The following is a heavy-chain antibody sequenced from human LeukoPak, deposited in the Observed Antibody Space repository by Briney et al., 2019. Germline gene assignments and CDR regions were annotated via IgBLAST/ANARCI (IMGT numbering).Heavy chain of an antibody. J-gene: IGHJ4*02. Sequence: SETLSLTCTVSGGSISSGTYYWTWIRQPAGKGLEWIGRMSTSGNTNYNPSLKSRVAISLDTSKNQFSLKLSSVTAADTAVYYCASWELCCGVYWGQGTLVTVSS. CDR2: MSTSGNT. D-gene: IGHD3-16*01. CDR3: ASWELCCGVY. V-gene: IGHV4-61*02. CDR1: GGSISSGTYY.